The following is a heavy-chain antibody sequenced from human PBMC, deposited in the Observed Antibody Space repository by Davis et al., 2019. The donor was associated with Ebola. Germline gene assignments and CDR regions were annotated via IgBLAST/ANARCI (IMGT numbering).Heavy chain of an antibody. J-gene: IGHJ5*02. D-gene: IGHD2-8*01. CDR2: ISASGSNL. CDR1: GFTFNNYA. Sequence: PGGSLRLSCAASGFTFNNYAMNWVRQAPGKGLEWVSTISASGSNLYYADSVKGRFTTSRDNSRNTLYLQMNSLRAEDTAVYYCAKRSGYCTNGVCYVHFDGWGQGTLVTVSS. V-gene: IGHV3-23*01. CDR3: AKRSGYCTNGVCYVHFDG.